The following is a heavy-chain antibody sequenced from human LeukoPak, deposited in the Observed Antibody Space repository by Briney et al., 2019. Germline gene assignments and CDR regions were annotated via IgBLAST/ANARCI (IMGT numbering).Heavy chain of an antibody. CDR1: GGTFSSYA. D-gene: IGHD1-26*01. V-gene: IGHV1-69*13. Sequence: SVKVSCKASGGTFSSYAISWVRQAPGQGLEWMGGIIPIFGTANYAQKFQGRVTITADESTSTAYMELSSLRSEDTAVYYCARDQGWELPRRDYHYYMDVWGKGTTVTVSS. CDR2: IIPIFGTA. CDR3: ARDQGWELPRRDYHYYMDV. J-gene: IGHJ6*03.